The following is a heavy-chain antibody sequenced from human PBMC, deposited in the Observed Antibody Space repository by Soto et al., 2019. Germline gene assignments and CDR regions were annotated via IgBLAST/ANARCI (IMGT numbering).Heavy chain of an antibody. V-gene: IGHV4-59*01. D-gene: IGHD2-15*01. J-gene: IGHJ6*02. Sequence: SETLSLTCTVSGGSISSYYWSWIRQPPGKGLEWIGYIYYSGSTNYNPSLKSRVTISVDTSKNQFSLKLSSVTAADTAVYYCARDRYCSGGSCYSDYYYYYGMDVWGQGTTVTVSS. CDR2: IYYSGST. CDR3: ARDRYCSGGSCYSDYYYYYGMDV. CDR1: GGSISSYY.